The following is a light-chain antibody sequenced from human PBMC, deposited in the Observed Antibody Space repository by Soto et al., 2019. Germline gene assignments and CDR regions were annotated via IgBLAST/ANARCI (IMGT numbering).Light chain of an antibody. V-gene: IGKV1-5*03. CDR2: KAS. CDR1: QSVSTW. CDR3: QQYDSKPYT. Sequence: DIQMTQSPSTLSASVGDRVNITCRASQSVSTWLAWYQQKPGKAPKLLIYKASSLQSGVPSRFSGSGSGTEFTLALSSLQPDDFATYYCQQYDSKPYTFGQGTKLEIK. J-gene: IGKJ2*01.